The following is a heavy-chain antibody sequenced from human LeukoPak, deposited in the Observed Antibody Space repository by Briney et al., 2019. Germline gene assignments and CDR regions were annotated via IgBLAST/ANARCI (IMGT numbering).Heavy chain of an antibody. V-gene: IGHV3-15*01. CDR1: GFSFNNAW. CDR2: IKSKTDGGTT. CDR3: ARGGYYGDFDY. D-gene: IGHD3-3*01. Sequence: PGGSLRLSCAASGFSFNNAWMNWVRQAPGKGLEWVGRIKSKTDGGTTDYAAPVKGRFTISRDDSKKTLYMQMNSLKTEDTAVYYCARGGYYGDFDYWGRELWSPSPQ. J-gene: IGHJ4*02.